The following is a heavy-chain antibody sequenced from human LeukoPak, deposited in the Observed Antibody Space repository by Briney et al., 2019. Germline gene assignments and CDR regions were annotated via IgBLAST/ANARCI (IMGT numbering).Heavy chain of an antibody. J-gene: IGHJ6*02. CDR1: GFTFSNYK. Sequence: PGGSLSLSCAASGFTFSNYKMNWVRQAPGRGLEWVSSISSGSTYIYYADSVKGRFTISRDNAKNTLYLQMNSLRAEDTAVYYCARGRYYGMDVWGQGTTVTVSS. V-gene: IGHV3-21*01. CDR3: ARGRYYGMDV. CDR2: ISSGSTYI.